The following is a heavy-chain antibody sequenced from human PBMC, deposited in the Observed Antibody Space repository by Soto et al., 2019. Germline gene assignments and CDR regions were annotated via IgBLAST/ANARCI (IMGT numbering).Heavy chain of an antibody. CDR3: VRSMNDYRGHHWGCDY. D-gene: IGHD5-12*01. Sequence: QVQLQQWGARLLKPSETLSLTCAVYGGSFSAYHWSWIRQSPGKGLKWIGEIDYRGNTNYNPSLTSRVIMSVDTSKNQFSLKLNSLTAADTAVYYCVRSMNDYRGHHWGCDYWGQGNLVTVSS. V-gene: IGHV4-34*01. CDR1: GGSFSAYH. CDR2: IDYRGNT. J-gene: IGHJ4*02.